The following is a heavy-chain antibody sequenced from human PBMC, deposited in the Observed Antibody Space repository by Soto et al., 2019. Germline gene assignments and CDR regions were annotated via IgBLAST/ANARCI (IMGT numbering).Heavy chain of an antibody. D-gene: IGHD6-13*01. CDR2: IIPIFGTA. Sequence: SVKVSCKASGGTFSSYAISWVRQAPGQGLEWMGGIIPIFGTANYAQKFQGRVTITADKSTSTAYMELSSLRSEDTAVYYCVRLMGAAAFYGMDVWGQGTTVTVSS. CDR3: VRLMGAAAFYGMDV. CDR1: GGTFSSYA. J-gene: IGHJ6*02. V-gene: IGHV1-69*06.